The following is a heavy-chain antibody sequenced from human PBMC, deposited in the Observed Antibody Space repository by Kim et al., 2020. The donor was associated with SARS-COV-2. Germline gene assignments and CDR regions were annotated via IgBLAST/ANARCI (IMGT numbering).Heavy chain of an antibody. CDR3: ARENYDSSGNFDY. J-gene: IGHJ4*02. Sequence: HPYLKSRVTISVNTSKNPFSLTLSSVTAADTAVYYCARENYDSSGNFDYWGPGTLVTVSS. V-gene: IGHV4-31*02. D-gene: IGHD3-22*01.